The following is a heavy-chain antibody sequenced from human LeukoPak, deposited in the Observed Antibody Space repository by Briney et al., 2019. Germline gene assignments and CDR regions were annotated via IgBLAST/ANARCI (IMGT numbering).Heavy chain of an antibody. D-gene: IGHD2-15*01. Sequence: ASVKVSCKASGYTFTGYYMHWVRQAPGQGLEWMGRINPNSGGTNYAQKLQGRVTMTTDTSTSTAYMELRSLRSDDTAVYYCARDALAATPFSGFDPWGQGTLVTVSS. CDR2: INPNSGGT. CDR3: ARDALAATPFSGFDP. CDR1: GYTFTGYY. V-gene: IGHV1-2*06. J-gene: IGHJ5*02.